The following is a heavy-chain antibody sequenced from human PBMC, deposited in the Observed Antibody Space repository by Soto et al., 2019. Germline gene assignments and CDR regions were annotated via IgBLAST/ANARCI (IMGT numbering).Heavy chain of an antibody. CDR2: IWYDGSNK. CDR1: GFTFSSYG. J-gene: IGHJ3*02. D-gene: IGHD1-26*01. CDR3: ARAESGSYYDAFDI. Sequence: GGALRLSCAASGFTFSSYGMHWVRQAPGKGLEWVAVIWYDGSNKYYADSVKGRFTISRDNSKNTLHLQMNSLRAEDTAVYYSARAESGSYYDAFDIWGQGTMVTVSS. V-gene: IGHV3-33*01.